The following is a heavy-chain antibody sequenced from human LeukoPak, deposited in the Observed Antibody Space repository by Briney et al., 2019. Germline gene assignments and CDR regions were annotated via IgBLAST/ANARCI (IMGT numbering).Heavy chain of an antibody. CDR1: GGAFSGYY. CDR2: ISHSGST. V-gene: IGHV4-34*01. J-gene: IGHJ4*02. CDR3: AGQRSSGSDY. D-gene: IGHD6-19*01. Sequence: SETLSLTCGVYGGAFSGYYWSWIRQPPGKGLQWIGEISHSGSTSYNPTLKSRFTISVDTSKNQFSLKLSSVTAADTAVYYCAGQRSSGSDYWGQGTLVTVSS.